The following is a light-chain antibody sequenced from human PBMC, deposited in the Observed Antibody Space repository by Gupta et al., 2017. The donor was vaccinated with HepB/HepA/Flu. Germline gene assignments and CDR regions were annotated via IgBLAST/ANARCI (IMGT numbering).Light chain of an antibody. CDR2: DAA. V-gene: IGKV3-15*01. J-gene: IGKJ1*01. CDR1: QSVNSN. CDR3: QQKNDWPPWT. Sequence: VLTQSPVTLSVSPGERATLSCSASQSVNSNLAWYQQKPGQAPTLLIYDAATRATGITDRFRGGGDGTEVTLTISSRQAEDFAIYYCQQKNDWPPWTFGQGTKLEIK.